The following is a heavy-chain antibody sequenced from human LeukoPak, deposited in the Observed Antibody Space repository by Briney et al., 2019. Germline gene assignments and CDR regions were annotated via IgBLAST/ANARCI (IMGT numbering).Heavy chain of an antibody. J-gene: IGHJ4*02. V-gene: IGHV4-4*07. D-gene: IGHD4-23*01. CDR3: ARGEYGVNSGFWGLFDH. Sequence: SETLSLTCTVSGGSISSYYWSWIRQPAGKGLEWIGRIYTSGSTNYNPSLKSRVTMSVDTSKNQFSLKLTSVTAADTAVYYCARGEYGVNSGFWGLFDHWGQGTLVTVSS. CDR1: GGSISSYY. CDR2: IYTSGST.